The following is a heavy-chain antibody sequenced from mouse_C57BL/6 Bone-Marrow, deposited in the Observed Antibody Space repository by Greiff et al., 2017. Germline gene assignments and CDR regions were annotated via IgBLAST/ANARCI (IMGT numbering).Heavy chain of an antibody. CDR2: ISSGGSYT. V-gene: IGHV5-6*01. CDR3: ARHAVLQSYFDY. CDR1: GFTFSSYG. D-gene: IGHD2-12*01. J-gene: IGHJ2*01. Sequence: EVQGVESGGDLVKPGGSLKLSCAASGFTFSSYGMSWVRQTPDKRLEWVATISSGGSYTYYPDSVKGRFTISRDNAKNTLYLQMSSLKSEDTAMYYCARHAVLQSYFDYWGQGTTLTVSS.